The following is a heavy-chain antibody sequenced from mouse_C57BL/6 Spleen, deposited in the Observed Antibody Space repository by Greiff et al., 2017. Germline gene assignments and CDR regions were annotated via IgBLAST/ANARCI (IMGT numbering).Heavy chain of an antibody. D-gene: IGHD2-4*01. CDR1: GFTFSSYG. Sequence: EVLLVESGGDLVKPGGSLKLSCAASGFTFSSYGMSWVRQTPDKRLEWVATISSGGSYTYYPASVKGRFTIARDNAKNTLYLQMSSLTSEDAAMSYCARDEGLHYYYAMDDWGKGTSVTVAS. CDR3: ARDEGLHYYYAMDD. V-gene: IGHV5-6*01. CDR2: ISSGGSYT. J-gene: IGHJ4*01.